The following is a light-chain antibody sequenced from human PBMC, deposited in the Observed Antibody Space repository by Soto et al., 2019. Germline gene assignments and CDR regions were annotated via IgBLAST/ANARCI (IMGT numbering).Light chain of an antibody. Sequence: EIVLTQSPATLSLSPGERATLSCRASQSVSSYLAWYQQKPGQAPRLLIYDASNRATGIPARFSGSGSGTDFTLNISSLEPEDFAVYYCQQRSNWLFGGGTKVEIK. V-gene: IGKV3-11*01. J-gene: IGKJ4*01. CDR3: QQRSNWL. CDR1: QSVSSY. CDR2: DAS.